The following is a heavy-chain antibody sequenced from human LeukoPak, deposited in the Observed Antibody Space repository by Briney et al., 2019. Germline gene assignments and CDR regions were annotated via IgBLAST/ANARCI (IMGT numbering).Heavy chain of an antibody. Sequence: GGSLRLSCAASGFTFSSYGTHWVRQAPGKGLEWVAVIWYDGSNKYYADSVKGRFTISRDNSKNTLYLQMNSLRAEDTAVYYCARVSLDCSSTSCPQENRNYYYGMDVWGKGTTVTVSS. D-gene: IGHD2-2*01. J-gene: IGHJ6*04. CDR3: ARVSLDCSSTSCPQENRNYYYGMDV. CDR1: GFTFSSYG. V-gene: IGHV3-33*01. CDR2: IWYDGSNK.